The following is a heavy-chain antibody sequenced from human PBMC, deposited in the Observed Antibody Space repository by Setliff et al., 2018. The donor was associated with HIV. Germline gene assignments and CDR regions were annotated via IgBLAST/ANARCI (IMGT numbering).Heavy chain of an antibody. CDR2: VFYSGNT. Sequence: PSETLSLTCTVSGGSISSSNYYWGWIRQSPGKGLEWIGSVFYSGNTYYNPSLKTRVTISVNTYKNQFSLTLRSVTAADTAVYYCARDTLTMVRGVMFVPTGSYLGMDVWGQGTTVTVSS. CDR1: GGSISSSNYY. CDR3: ARDTLTMVRGVMFVPTGSYLGMDV. V-gene: IGHV4-39*07. J-gene: IGHJ6*02. D-gene: IGHD3-10*01.